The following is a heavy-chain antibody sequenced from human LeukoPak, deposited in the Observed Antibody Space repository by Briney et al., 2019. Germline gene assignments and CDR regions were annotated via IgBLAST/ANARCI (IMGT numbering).Heavy chain of an antibody. CDR1: GDSVSINSAA. J-gene: IGHJ3*02. D-gene: IGHD3-10*01. CDR2: TYYRSKWFN. Sequence: SPTLSLTFAISGDSVSINSAAWNWVRQSPTRGLEWLGRTYYRSKWFNGYAVSVKSRITVNPDTSKHQFSLQLSSVTPEDTAVYFCARGFGYGFDIWGQGTMVTVSS. V-gene: IGHV6-1*01. CDR3: ARGFGYGFDI.